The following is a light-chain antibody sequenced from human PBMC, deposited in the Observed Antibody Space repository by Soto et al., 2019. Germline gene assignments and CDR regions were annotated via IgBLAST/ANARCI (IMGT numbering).Light chain of an antibody. CDR2: DVT. CDR1: NSDVGGYNF. V-gene: IGLV2-14*01. CDR3: SSYTSSSTLV. J-gene: IGLJ1*01. Sequence: QSALTQPAFVSGSPGQSITISCTGTNSDVGGYNFVSCYQQHPGKVPKLMIYDVTSRPSGVSNRFSGSKSGNTASLTISGLQAEDEADYYCSSYTSSSTLVFGTGTKLTVL.